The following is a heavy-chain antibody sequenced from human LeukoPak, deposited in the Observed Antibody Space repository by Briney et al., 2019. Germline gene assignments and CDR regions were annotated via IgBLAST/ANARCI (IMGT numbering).Heavy chain of an antibody. CDR1: GFTFISYE. J-gene: IGHJ4*02. Sequence: GGSLRLSCAASGFTFISYEMNWIRQAPGKGLEWVSYISGSDGTIYYADSVKGRFTVSRDNAKNSLFLQMNSLRVEDTAVYYCARARGHRRHGFDYWGQGTLVTVSS. CDR2: ISGSDGTI. CDR3: ARARGHRRHGFDY. V-gene: IGHV3-48*03. D-gene: IGHD5-18*01.